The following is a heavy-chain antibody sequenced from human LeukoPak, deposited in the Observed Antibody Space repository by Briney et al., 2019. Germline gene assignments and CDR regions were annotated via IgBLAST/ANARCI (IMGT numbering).Heavy chain of an antibody. CDR2: IYYSGST. Sequence: SETLSLTCTVSGGSISSYYWSWIRQPPGKGLEWIGYIYYSGSTNYNPSLKSRVTISVDTSKNQFSLKLSSVTAADTAVYYCARDIDDILTGYDRGAFDIWGQGTMVTVSS. D-gene: IGHD3-9*01. CDR1: GGSISSYY. J-gene: IGHJ3*02. CDR3: ARDIDDILTGYDRGAFDI. V-gene: IGHV4-59*01.